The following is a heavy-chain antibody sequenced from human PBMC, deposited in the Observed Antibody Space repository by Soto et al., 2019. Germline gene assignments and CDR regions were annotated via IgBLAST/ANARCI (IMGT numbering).Heavy chain of an antibody. V-gene: IGHV3-23*01. CDR3: AKDLWVGTIFGVVPYYYGMDV. J-gene: IGHJ6*02. CDR2: ISGSGGST. CDR1: GFTFSSYA. D-gene: IGHD3-3*01. Sequence: GGSLRLACAAAGFTFSSYAMSWVRQAPGKGLDWVSAISGSGGSTYYASSVKGRFTISRDNSKNTLYLQMNSLRAEDTAVYYCAKDLWVGTIFGVVPYYYGMDVWGQGTTVTVSS.